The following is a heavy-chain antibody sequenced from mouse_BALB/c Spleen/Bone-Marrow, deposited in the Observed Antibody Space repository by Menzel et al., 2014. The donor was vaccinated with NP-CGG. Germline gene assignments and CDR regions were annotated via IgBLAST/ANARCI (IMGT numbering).Heavy chain of an antibody. Sequence: EVQGVESGGGLVQPGGSLKLSCAASGFDFSRYWMSWVRQAPGKGLEWIGEINTDSSTINYTPSLKDKFIISRDNAKNTLYLQMSKVRSEDTALYFCARPGLNFYASRYFDVWGAGTTVTVSS. CDR1: GFDFSRYW. J-gene: IGHJ1*01. CDR2: INTDSSTI. V-gene: IGHV4-1*02. CDR3: ARPGLNFYASRYFDV. D-gene: IGHD1-1*01.